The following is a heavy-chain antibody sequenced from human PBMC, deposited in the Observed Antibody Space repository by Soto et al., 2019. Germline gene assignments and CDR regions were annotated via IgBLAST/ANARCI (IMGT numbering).Heavy chain of an antibody. D-gene: IGHD3-9*01. V-gene: IGHV3-23*01. CDR1: GFTFSYYV. J-gene: IGHJ6*02. CDR2: ISGSGGGT. CDR3: ANLDILTASNLDILTGGYGMDV. Sequence: EVQLLESGGGLVQPGGSLRLSCAASGFTFSYYVMSWVRQAPGKGLEWVAAISGSGGGTYYADSVKGRFTISRDNSKNTLYLRVNSLRAEDTAVYYCANLDILTASNLDILTGGYGMDVWGQGTTVTVSS.